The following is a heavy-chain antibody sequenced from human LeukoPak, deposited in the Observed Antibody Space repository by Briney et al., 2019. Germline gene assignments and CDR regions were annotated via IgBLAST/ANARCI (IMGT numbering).Heavy chain of an antibody. CDR1: GGSISSGGYY. Sequence: PSETLSLTCTVSGGSISSGGYYWSWIRQHPGKGLEWIGYIYYSGSTYYNPSLKSRVTISVDTSKNQFSLKLSSVTAADTAVYYCAGTPSFHVFDIWGQGTMVTVSS. CDR2: IYYSGST. V-gene: IGHV4-31*03. D-gene: IGHD2-15*01. J-gene: IGHJ3*02. CDR3: AGTPSFHVFDI.